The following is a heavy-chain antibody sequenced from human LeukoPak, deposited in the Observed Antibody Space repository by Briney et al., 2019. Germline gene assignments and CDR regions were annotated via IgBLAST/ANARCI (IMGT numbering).Heavy chain of an antibody. D-gene: IGHD2-15*01. V-gene: IGHV3-48*01. CDR1: GITFSNYS. CDR2: ISSSSSTI. CDR3: SSATEDY. Sequence: GGSLRLSCAASGITFSNYSMNWVRQAPGKGLKWVSYISSSSSTIYYADSVKGRFTISRDNAKNSLYLQMNSLRAEDTALYYCSSATEDYWGQGTLVTVSS. J-gene: IGHJ4*02.